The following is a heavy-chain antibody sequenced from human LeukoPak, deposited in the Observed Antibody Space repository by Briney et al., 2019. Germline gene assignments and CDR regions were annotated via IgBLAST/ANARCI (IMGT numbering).Heavy chain of an antibody. J-gene: IGHJ6*02. CDR2: INAGNGYT. CDR3: ARGPGITGTAPGLDV. D-gene: IGHD1-7*01. V-gene: IGHV1-3*01. CDR1: GYTFTSHL. Sequence: ASVKVSCKASGYTFTSHLMHWVRQAPGQRLEWMGWINAGNGYTKSSQRFQGRVTFTRDTSASTAYMELSSLRSEDTAVYYCARGPGITGTAPGLDVWGQGTTVTVSS.